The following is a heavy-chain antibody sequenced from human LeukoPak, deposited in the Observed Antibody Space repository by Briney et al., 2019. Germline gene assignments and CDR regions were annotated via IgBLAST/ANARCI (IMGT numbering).Heavy chain of an antibody. CDR1: GFTFSSYA. D-gene: IGHD2-8*02. J-gene: IGHJ4*02. V-gene: IGHV3-23*01. CDR3: AKGRLDPNLVLDY. CDR2: FSASGGRT. Sequence: PGGSLRLSCAASGFTFSSYAMTWVRQAPGKGLEWASSFSASGGRTYYADSVKGRFTISRDNSKNTLYLQLNSLRAEDTAVYFCAKGRLDPNLVLDYWGQGTLVTVSS.